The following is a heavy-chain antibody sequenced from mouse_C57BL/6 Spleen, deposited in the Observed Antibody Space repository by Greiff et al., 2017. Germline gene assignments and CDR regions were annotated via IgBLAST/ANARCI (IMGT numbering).Heavy chain of an antibody. V-gene: IGHV1-53*01. CDR3: ARPPMITTYFDY. CDR2: INPSNGGT. CDR1: GYTFTSYW. J-gene: IGHJ2*01. D-gene: IGHD2-4*01. Sequence: QVQLKQPGTELVKPGASVKLSCKASGYTFTSYWMHWVKQRPGQGLEWIGNINPSNGGTNYNEKFKSKATLTVDKSSSTAYMQLSSLTSEDSAVYYCARPPMITTYFDYWGQGTTLTVSS.